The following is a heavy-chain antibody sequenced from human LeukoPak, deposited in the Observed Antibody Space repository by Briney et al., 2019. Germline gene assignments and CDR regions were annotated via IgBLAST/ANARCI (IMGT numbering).Heavy chain of an antibody. CDR3: AGRPTGYSSGYIH. CDR2: ISGSAHKI. V-gene: IGHV3-23*01. D-gene: IGHD5-18*01. J-gene: IGHJ4*02. CDR1: GFTFSSYA. Sequence: GGSLRLSCAASGFTFSSYAMSWVRQAPEKGLDWVSVISGSAHKIRYADSVKGRFTISRDNSENIVYLQMNNLRVEDTAVYYCAGRPTGYSSGYIHWGQGTLVTVSS.